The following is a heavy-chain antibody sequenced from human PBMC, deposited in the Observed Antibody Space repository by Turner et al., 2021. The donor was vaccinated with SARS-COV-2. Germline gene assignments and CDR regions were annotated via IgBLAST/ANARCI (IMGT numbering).Heavy chain of an antibody. CDR1: GFTFSSYW. J-gene: IGHJ2*01. V-gene: IGHV3-7*01. Sequence: EVQLVESGGGLVQPGGSLRLSCSASGFTFSSYWMSWVRQAPGKGREWVANIKQDGSEKYYVDSVKGRFTISRDNAKNSLYLQMNSLRAEYTAVYYCARVLWLYWYFDLWGRGTLVTVSS. CDR3: ARVLWLYWYFDL. D-gene: IGHD3-16*01. CDR2: IKQDGSEK.